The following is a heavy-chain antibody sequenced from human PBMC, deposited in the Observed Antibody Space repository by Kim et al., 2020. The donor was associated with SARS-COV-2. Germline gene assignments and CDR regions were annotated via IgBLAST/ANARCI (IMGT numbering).Heavy chain of an antibody. CDR2: IYYSGST. CDR1: GDSISSSSYY. V-gene: IGHV4-39*01. J-gene: IGHJ3*02. Sequence: SETLSLTCTVSGDSISSSSYYWGWIRQPPGKGLEWIGSIYYSGSTYYNPSLKSRVTISVDTSKNKFSLKLSSVTAADTAVYYCASRGYSYGYSAFDIWGQGTMVTVSS. D-gene: IGHD5-18*01. CDR3: ASRGYSYGYSAFDI.